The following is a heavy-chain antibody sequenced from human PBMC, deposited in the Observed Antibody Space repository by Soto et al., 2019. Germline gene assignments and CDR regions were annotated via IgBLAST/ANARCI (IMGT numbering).Heavy chain of an antibody. V-gene: IGHV4-59*01. CDR3: ARGGGYDSFDF. J-gene: IGHJ4*02. CDR1: GGSISNYY. CDR2: MYYNGNI. Sequence: SETLSLTCNVSGGSISNYYWTWVRQSPEKGLEWIGYMYYNGNINYNPSLKSRVTISIDTSKNQFSLTLKSVTAADTAVYYCARGGGYDSFDFWGQGIQVTVSS. D-gene: IGHD2-15*01.